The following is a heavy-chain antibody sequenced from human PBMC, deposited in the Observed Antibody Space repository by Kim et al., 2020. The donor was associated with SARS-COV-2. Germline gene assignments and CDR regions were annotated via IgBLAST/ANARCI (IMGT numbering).Heavy chain of an antibody. CDR3: ARVEEYYDFWSGYLINY. Sequence: ASVKVSCKASGYTFTSYDINWVRQATGQGLEWMGWMNPNSGNTGYAQKFQGRVTMTRNTSISTAYMELSSLRSEDTAVYYCARVEEYYDFWSGYLINYWGQGTLVTVSS. J-gene: IGHJ4*02. V-gene: IGHV1-8*01. CDR2: MNPNSGNT. CDR1: GYTFTSYD. D-gene: IGHD3-3*01.